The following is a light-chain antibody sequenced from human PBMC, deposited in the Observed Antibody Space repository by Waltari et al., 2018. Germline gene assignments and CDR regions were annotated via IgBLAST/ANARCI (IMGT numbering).Light chain of an antibody. J-gene: IGKJ1*01. V-gene: IGKV3-20*01. CDR2: GAS. Sequence: EIVLTQSPGTLSLSPGERATLSCRASQSVSSSHLAWYQQKNGQAPRLLIYGASSRATGIPDRFSGSGSGTDFTLTISRLEPEDFAVYYCQQSGSSPRTFGLGTKVEIK. CDR1: QSVSSSH. CDR3: QQSGSSPRT.